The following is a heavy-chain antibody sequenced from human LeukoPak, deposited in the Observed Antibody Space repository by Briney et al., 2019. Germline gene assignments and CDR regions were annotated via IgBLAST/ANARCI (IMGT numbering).Heavy chain of an antibody. D-gene: IGHD2-15*01. J-gene: IGHJ6*03. V-gene: IGHV1-2*02. Sequence: ASLKVSCKASGYTFTCYYMHWVRHAPGQGLEWMGWINPNIGGTNYAQKFQGRVTMTRDTSISTAYMELSRLRSDDTAVYYCARDGGYCSGGSCYFYYYYYMDVWGKGTTVTVSS. CDR1: GYTFTCYY. CDR3: ARDGGYCSGGSCYFYYYYYMDV. CDR2: INPNIGGT.